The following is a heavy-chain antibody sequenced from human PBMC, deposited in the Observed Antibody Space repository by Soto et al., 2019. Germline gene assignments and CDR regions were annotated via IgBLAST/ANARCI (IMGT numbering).Heavy chain of an antibody. D-gene: IGHD3-16*02. CDR3: TSHVGELSVPRDFDI. CDR2: IRSKTNRYAT. J-gene: IGHJ3*02. CDR1: GFTVSGSA. Sequence: EVQLVESGGGLVQPGGSLKLSCAASGFTVSGSAVHWVRQASGKGLEWVGRIRSKTNRYATADAASVKGRFTISRDDSKNTAYLQMNRLKTEDTAVSYCTSHVGELSVPRDFDIWGQGTMVTVSS. V-gene: IGHV3-73*01.